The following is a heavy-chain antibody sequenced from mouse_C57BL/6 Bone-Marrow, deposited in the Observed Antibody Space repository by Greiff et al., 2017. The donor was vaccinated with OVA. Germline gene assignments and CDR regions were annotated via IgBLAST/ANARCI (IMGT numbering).Heavy chain of an antibody. Sequence: QVQLQQSGPGILQSSQTLSLTCSFSGFSLSTSGMGVSWIRQPSGKGLEWLAHIYWDDDKRYNPSLKSRLTISKDTSRNQVFLKITSVDTADTATYYCARREAGSSPYWYFDVWGTGTTVTVSS. CDR2: IYWDDDK. D-gene: IGHD1-1*01. V-gene: IGHV8-12*01. CDR3: ARREAGSSPYWYFDV. J-gene: IGHJ1*03. CDR1: GFSLSTSGMG.